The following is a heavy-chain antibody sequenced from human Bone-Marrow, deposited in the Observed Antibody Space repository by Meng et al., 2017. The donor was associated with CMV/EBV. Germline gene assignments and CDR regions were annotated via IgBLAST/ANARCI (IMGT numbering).Heavy chain of an antibody. J-gene: IGHJ1*01. V-gene: IGHV4-34*01. D-gene: IGHD4-23*01. CDR2: INHSGST. Sequence: SETLSLTCAVYGGSFSGYYWSWIRQPPGKGLEWIGEINHSGSTNYNPSLKSRVTISVETSKNQFSLKLSSVTAADTAVYYCARSFFYGGNFLRGEGAGIYQHWGQGTLVTVSS. CDR3: ARSFFYGGNFLRGEGAGIYQH. CDR1: GGSFSGYY.